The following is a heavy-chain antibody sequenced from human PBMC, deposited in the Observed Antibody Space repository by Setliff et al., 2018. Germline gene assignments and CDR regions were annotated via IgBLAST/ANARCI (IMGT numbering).Heavy chain of an antibody. J-gene: IGHJ3*02. CDR3: ARGDEIVQGRHGAFDI. CDR1: GESFSGHY. D-gene: IGHD1-1*01. CDR2: INHSGST. Sequence: SETLSLPCAVYGESFSGHYWSWIRQPPGKGLEWIGEINHSGSTNYNPSLKSRVTISVDTSKNQFSLKLSSVAAADTAVYYCARGDEIVQGRHGAFDIWGQGTMVTVSS. V-gene: IGHV4-34*01.